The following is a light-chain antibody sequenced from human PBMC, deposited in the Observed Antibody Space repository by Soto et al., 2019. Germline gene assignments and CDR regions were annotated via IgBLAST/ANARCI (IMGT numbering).Light chain of an antibody. CDR2: AAS. CDR1: QGTSTS. Sequence: VQMTQSPSSLSASVGDRVTITCRASQGTSTSLAWYPQKPGKIPNLLIYAASTLQSGVPSRFSGSGSWTDFTLTISSLQSEDVATYYCQNSNSAPLTFGGGTKVELK. V-gene: IGKV1-27*01. CDR3: QNSNSAPLT. J-gene: IGKJ4*01.